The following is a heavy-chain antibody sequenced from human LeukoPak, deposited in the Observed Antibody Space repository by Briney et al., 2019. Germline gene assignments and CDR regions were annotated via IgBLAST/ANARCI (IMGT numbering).Heavy chain of an antibody. V-gene: IGHV3-74*01. CDR3: ARASTVTGLFDY. D-gene: IGHD4-17*01. J-gene: IGHJ4*02. CDR2: INSDGSST. Sequence: PGGSLRLSCADSGLTFNSYWMHWVRQAPGKGLVWVSRINSDGSSTSYADSVKGRFTISRDNSKNTLYLQMNSLRAEDTAVYYCARASTVTGLFDYWGQGTLVTVSS. CDR1: GLTFNSYW.